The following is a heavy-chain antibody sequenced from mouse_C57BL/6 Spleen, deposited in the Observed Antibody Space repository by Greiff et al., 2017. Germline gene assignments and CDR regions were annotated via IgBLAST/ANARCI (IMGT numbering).Heavy chain of an antibody. Sequence: VQLQQPGAELVRPGTSVKLSCKASGYTFTSYWMHWVKQRPGQGLEWIGVIDPSDSYTNYNQKFKGKATLTVDTSSSTAYMQLSSLTSEDSAVYYCAREGYGNYEGWFAYWGQGTLVTVSA. D-gene: IGHD2-1*01. CDR3: AREGYGNYEGWFAY. V-gene: IGHV1-59*01. CDR2: IDPSDSYT. J-gene: IGHJ3*01. CDR1: GYTFTSYW.